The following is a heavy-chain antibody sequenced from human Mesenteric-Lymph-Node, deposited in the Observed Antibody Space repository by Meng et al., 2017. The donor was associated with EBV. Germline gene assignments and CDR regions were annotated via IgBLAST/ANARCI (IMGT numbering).Heavy chain of an antibody. CDR2: VFHSGTT. J-gene: IGHJ5*02. CDR3: AKANSSGRSSWFDP. V-gene: IGHV4-4*02. Sequence: HLKGSGPGLVKPSRTLSLPCAVSGGSITTYNWWSWVRQPPGKGLEWIGEVFHSGTTNSNASLRSRLTISVDKSKNQFSLKLTSVTAADTAVYYCAKANSSGRSSWFDPWGQGTLVTVSS. CDR1: GGSITTYNW. D-gene: IGHD3-10*01.